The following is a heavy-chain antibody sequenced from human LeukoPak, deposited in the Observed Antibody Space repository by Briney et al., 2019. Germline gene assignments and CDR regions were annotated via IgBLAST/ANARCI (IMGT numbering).Heavy chain of an antibody. D-gene: IGHD5-18*01. CDR3: ARDPPPVDTAMVMLSYFDY. V-gene: IGHV3-21*01. Sequence: GGSLRLSCAASGFTFSSYSMYWVRQVPGKGLEWVSSISSSSSYIYYADSVKGRFTISRDNAKNSLYLQMNSLRAEDTAVYYCARDPPPVDTAMVMLSYFDYWGQGTLVTVSS. J-gene: IGHJ4*02. CDR1: GFTFSSYS. CDR2: ISSSSSYI.